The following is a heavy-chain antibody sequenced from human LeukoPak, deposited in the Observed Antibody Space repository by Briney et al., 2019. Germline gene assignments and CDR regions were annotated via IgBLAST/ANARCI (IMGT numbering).Heavy chain of an antibody. CDR2: INPTAGST. CDR1: GYTLTSYY. V-gene: IGHV1-46*01. CDR3: ARFYDSSGYYSNWLDP. J-gene: IGHJ5*02. D-gene: IGHD3-22*01. Sequence: GASVKVSCKASGYTLTSYYMHWIRQAPGQGLEWMGIINPTAGSTNYAQKFQGRVTMTRDMSASTVYMELSSLKSEDTAVYYCARFYDSSGYYSNWLDPWGQGTLVTVSS.